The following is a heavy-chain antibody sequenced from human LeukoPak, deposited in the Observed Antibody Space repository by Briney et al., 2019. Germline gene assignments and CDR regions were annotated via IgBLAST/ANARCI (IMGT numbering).Heavy chain of an antibody. D-gene: IGHD4-17*01. Sequence: VSGPALVKPTQTLTLTCTLSGFSLSTSGMCVSWIRQPPGKALEWLARIDWDDDKYYSTSLKTRLTISKDTSKNQVVLTMTNMDPVDTATYYCARTSFTVATGYFDYWGQGTLVTVSS. CDR3: ARTSFTVATGYFDY. J-gene: IGHJ4*02. CDR2: IDWDDDK. V-gene: IGHV2-70*11. CDR1: GFSLSTSGMC.